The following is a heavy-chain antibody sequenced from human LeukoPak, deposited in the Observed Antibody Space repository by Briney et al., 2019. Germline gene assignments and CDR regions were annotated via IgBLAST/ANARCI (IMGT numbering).Heavy chain of an antibody. CDR1: GFTFSSYV. D-gene: IGHD3-22*01. V-gene: IGHV3-30*18. CDR3: AKLFTNEIVVDVY. Sequence: GRSLRLSCAASGFTFSSYVMHWVRQAPGKGLEWVAIISYDGSNEYYADSVKGRFTISRDNSKNTLYLQMNSLRAEDTAVYYCAKLFTNEIVVDVYWGQGTLVTVSS. CDR2: ISYDGSNE. J-gene: IGHJ4*02.